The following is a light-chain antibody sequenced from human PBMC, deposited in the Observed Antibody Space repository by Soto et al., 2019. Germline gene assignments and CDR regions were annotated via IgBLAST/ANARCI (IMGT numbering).Light chain of an antibody. Sequence: EIVMTQAPATLSVSPGERVTLSCRASQSVSNKLAWYKQKPGQAPRLLIYDASGRAGSVPARLSGSGSGTEFTLTISSLQSEDCAVYFCQQYDDWPPTSGQGTKVEIK. V-gene: IGKV3-15*01. J-gene: IGKJ1*01. CDR1: QSVSNK. CDR2: DAS. CDR3: QQYDDWPPT.